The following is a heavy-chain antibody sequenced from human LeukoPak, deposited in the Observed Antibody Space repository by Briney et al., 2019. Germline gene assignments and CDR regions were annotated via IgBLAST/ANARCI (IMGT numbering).Heavy chain of an antibody. CDR2: IIQDGSEK. CDR1: AFTFRSYW. Sequence: GGSLRLSCAASAFTFRSYWMSWVRQAPGKGLEWVANIIQDGSEKYYVDSVKGRFTMSRDNAKNTLYLQMNSLRAEDTAVYHCASGSSGWYGEIWGQGTLVTVSS. CDR3: ASGSSGWYGEI. D-gene: IGHD6-19*01. J-gene: IGHJ4*02. V-gene: IGHV3-7*01.